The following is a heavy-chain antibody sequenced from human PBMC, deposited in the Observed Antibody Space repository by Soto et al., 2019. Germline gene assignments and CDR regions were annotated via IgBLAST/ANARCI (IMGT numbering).Heavy chain of an antibody. Sequence: QVQLVESGGGVVQPGRSLRLSCAASGFTFSSYAMHWVRQAPGKGLEWVTVISYDGNNKYYADSVEGRFTISRDNSKNTLYLQMNSLRTEDTAVYYCARDPSEYYDFWSGSYYWGQGTLVTVSS. CDR1: GFTFSSYA. CDR3: ARDPSEYYDFWSGSYY. CDR2: ISYDGNNK. J-gene: IGHJ4*02. D-gene: IGHD3-3*01. V-gene: IGHV3-30-3*01.